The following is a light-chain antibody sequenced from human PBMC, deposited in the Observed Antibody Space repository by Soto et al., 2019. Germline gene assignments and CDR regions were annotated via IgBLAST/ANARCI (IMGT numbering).Light chain of an antibody. V-gene: IGLV3-21*02. CDR2: DDS. CDR1: NIGSKS. CDR3: QVWDNGSDRYV. J-gene: IGLJ1*01. Sequence: SYELTQPPSVSVAPGQTARVTCGGDNIGSKSVHWYQQKPGQAPVLVVYDDSDRPSGIPERFSGFNSGNTATLTINRVEAGDEADYYCQVWDNGSDRYVFGSGTKVTVL.